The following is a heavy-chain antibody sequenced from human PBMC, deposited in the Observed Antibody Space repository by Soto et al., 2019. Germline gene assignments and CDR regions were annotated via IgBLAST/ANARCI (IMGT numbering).Heavy chain of an antibody. Sequence: PGGSLRLSCAASGFTVSSNYMSWVRQAPGKGLEWVSVIYSGGSTYYADSVKGRFTISRDNSKNTLYLQMNSLRAEDTAVYYCARSGGYGGSTSCYYRDVGGKGTTVTVP. V-gene: IGHV3-66*01. D-gene: IGHD2-2*01. CDR3: ARSGGYGGSTSCYYRDV. CDR2: IYSGGST. CDR1: GFTVSSNY. J-gene: IGHJ6*03.